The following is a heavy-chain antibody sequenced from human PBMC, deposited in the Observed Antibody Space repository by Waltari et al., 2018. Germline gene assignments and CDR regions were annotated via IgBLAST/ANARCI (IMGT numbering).Heavy chain of an antibody. CDR1: GGSFSGYY. CDR2: INHSGST. V-gene: IGHV4-34*01. Sequence: QVQLQQWGAGLLKPSETLSLTCAVYGGSFSGYYWSWIRQPPGKGLEWIGEINHSGSTNDNPSLKRRVTISVDTSKNQFSLKLSSMTAADTAVYYCARAWISLILGATSAFDIWGQGTMVTVS. D-gene: IGHD1-26*01. J-gene: IGHJ3*02. CDR3: ARAWISLILGATSAFDI.